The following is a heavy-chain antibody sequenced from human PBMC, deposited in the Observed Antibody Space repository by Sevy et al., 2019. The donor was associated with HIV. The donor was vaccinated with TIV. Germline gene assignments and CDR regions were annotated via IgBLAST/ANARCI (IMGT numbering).Heavy chain of an antibody. CDR1: GFTFSIYS. Sequence: VGSLILSCAASGFTFSIYSMSWVRHAPGKGLEWVSTFSFGCGQINYADSVKGRFTISRDNSKNTLYLQMNSLSAEDTAVYYCAREGCTKPHDYWGQGTLVTVSS. J-gene: IGHJ4*02. CDR3: AREGCTKPHDY. V-gene: IGHV3-23*01. CDR2: FSFGCGQI. D-gene: IGHD2-8*01.